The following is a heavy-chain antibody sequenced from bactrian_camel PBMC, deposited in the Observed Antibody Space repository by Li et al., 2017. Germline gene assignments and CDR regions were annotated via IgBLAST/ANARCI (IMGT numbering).Heavy chain of an antibody. Sequence: DVQLVESGGGSVQAGGSLRLSCAASDYTFGQDCVGWFRQAPGKGLEWVSYIKSDGGSAAYADSLKGRFTISRDNAKNTLYLQMNSLKPEDTAVYYCVIDVGVINGGNHYWGQGTQVTVS. CDR2: IKSDGGSA. D-gene: IGHD3*01. V-gene: IGHV3S36*01. J-gene: IGHJ4*01. CDR1: DYTFGQDC. CDR3: VIDVGVINGGNHY.